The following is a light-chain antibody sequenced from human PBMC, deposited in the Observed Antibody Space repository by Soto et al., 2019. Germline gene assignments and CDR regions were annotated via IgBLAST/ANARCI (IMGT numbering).Light chain of an antibody. CDR3: QQYGSSSGT. J-gene: IGKJ1*01. CDR1: QSVRSSY. CDR2: GAS. V-gene: IGKV3-20*01. Sequence: DIVLTQSPGTLSLSPGERATLSCRASQSVRSSYLVWYQQKPGQSPRLLIYGASSRATGIPDRFIGSGSETDFTLTITRLEPEDFAAYYCQQYGSSSGTFGQGTKVEIK.